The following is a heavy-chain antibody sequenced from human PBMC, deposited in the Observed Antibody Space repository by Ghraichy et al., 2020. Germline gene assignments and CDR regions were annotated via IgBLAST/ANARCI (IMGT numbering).Heavy chain of an antibody. J-gene: IGHJ4*02. D-gene: IGHD3-3*01. CDR3: ARDGGSIFGVVIIPAASNFDY. Sequence: GGSLRLSCAASGFTFSSYSMNWVRQAPGKGLEWVSYISSSSSTIYYADSVKGRFTISRDNAKNSLYLQMNSLRAEDTAVYYCARDGGSIFGVVIIPAASNFDYWGQGTLVTVSS. CDR2: ISSSSSTI. V-gene: IGHV3-48*01. CDR1: GFTFSSYS.